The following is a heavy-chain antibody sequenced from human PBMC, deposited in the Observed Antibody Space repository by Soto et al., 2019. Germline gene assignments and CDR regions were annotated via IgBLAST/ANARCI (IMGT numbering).Heavy chain of an antibody. D-gene: IGHD1-7*01. V-gene: IGHV4-34*01. CDR1: GGSFSGYY. Sequence: SETLSLTCAVYGGSFSGYYWSWIRQPPGKGLEWIGEINHSGSTNYNPSLKSRITVNPDTSKNQFSLQPTSVTPEDTAVYYCAGTTSHQWYYMDVWGKGTTVTVSS. J-gene: IGHJ6*03. CDR2: INHSGST. CDR3: AGTTSHQWYYMDV.